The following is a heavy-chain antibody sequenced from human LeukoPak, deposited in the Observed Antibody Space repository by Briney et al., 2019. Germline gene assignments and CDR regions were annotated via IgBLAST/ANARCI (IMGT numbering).Heavy chain of an antibody. CDR2: IISIFGTA. CDR1: GGTFSSYA. Sequence: SVKVSCKASGGTFSSYAISWVRQAPGQGLEWMGGIISIFGTANYAQKFQGRVTITADESTSTAYMELSSLRSEDTAVYYCARGPYYCSSTSCYSLQSDYWGQGTLVTVSS. V-gene: IGHV1-69*13. J-gene: IGHJ4*02. CDR3: ARGPYYCSSTSCYSLQSDY. D-gene: IGHD2-2*01.